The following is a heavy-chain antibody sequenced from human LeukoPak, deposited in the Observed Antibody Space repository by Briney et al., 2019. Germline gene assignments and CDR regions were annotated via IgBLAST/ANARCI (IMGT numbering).Heavy chain of an antibody. CDR3: VRDLGYYYMDV. CDR2: IKTDGSRT. D-gene: IGHD7-27*01. V-gene: IGHV3-74*01. Sequence: GGSLRLSCAASGFTFSSYSMNWVRQAPGKGLVWVSRIKTDGSRTNYADSVKGRFTISRDNAKNTLYVQMNSLRVEDTAVYYCVRDLGYYYMDVWGKGTTVTVSS. J-gene: IGHJ6*03. CDR1: GFTFSSYS.